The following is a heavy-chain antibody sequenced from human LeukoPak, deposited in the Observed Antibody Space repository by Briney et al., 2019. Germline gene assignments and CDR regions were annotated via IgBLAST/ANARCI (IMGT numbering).Heavy chain of an antibody. J-gene: IGHJ4*02. D-gene: IGHD6-13*01. Sequence: SETLSLTCTVSGGSINTPNYYWGWIRQTPGTGLEWIGNIFYSGGTYYSPSLTSRVTISLDTSRNQFSLKLNSVTTTDSAVYYCARVSAAGGTRLFDYWGQGTLVTVSS. CDR1: GGSINTPNYY. CDR2: IFYSGGT. CDR3: ARVSAAGGTRLFDY. V-gene: IGHV4-39*07.